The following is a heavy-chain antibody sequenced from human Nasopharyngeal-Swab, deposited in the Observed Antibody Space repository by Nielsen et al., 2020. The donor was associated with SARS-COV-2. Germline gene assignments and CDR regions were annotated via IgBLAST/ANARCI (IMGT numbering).Heavy chain of an antibody. CDR1: GFTFSNAW. Sequence: GGSLRLSCAASGFTFSNAWMSWVRQAPGKGLEWVGRIKSKTDGGTTDYAAPVKGRFTISRDDSKNTLYLQMNSLKTEDTAVYYCTTDLGYSTLYYYCGMDVWGQGTTVTVSS. D-gene: IGHD4-11*01. CDR3: TTDLGYSTLYYYCGMDV. CDR2: IKSKTDGGTT. V-gene: IGHV3-15*01. J-gene: IGHJ6*02.